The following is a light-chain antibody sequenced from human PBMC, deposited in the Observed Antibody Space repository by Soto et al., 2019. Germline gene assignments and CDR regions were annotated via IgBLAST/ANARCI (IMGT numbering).Light chain of an antibody. CDR1: QAVPNN. CDR3: QQVKTYPRT. Sequence: DIHLTQSPSVLSASVGDRVTSSCRPSQAVPNNMAWYQQKPGKPPKLLIYEESTLHSGVPSRFSGRKSGTQFTLTIDSLQPEDFATYYCQQVKTYPRTFGGGTKVDIK. CDR2: EES. J-gene: IGKJ4*01. V-gene: IGKV1-9*01.